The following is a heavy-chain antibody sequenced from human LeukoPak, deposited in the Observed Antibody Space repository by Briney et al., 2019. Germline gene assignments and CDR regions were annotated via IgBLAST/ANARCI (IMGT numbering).Heavy chain of an antibody. CDR3: AKGQLWFGELLWSFDY. D-gene: IGHD3-10*01. V-gene: IGHV3-30*02. J-gene: IGHJ4*02. Sequence: GGSLRLSCAASGFTFSSYGMHWVRQAPGKGLEWVAFIRYDGSNKYYADSVKGRFTISRDNSKNTLYLQMNSLRAEDTAVYYCAKGQLWFGELLWSFDYWGQGTLVTVSS. CDR2: IRYDGSNK. CDR1: GFTFSSYG.